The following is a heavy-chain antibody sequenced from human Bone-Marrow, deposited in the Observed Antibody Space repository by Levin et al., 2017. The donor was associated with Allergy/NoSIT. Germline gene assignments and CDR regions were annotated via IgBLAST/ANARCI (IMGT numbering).Heavy chain of an antibody. J-gene: IGHJ5*02. Sequence: PGGSLRLSCAASGFTFSSYGMHWVRQAPGKGLEWVAVISYDGSNKYYADSVKGRFTISRDNSKNTLYLQMNSLRAEDTAVYYCAKDGGTSCYSNWFDPWGQGTLVTVSS. D-gene: IGHD2-2*01. V-gene: IGHV3-30*18. CDR2: ISYDGSNK. CDR1: GFTFSSYG. CDR3: AKDGGTSCYSNWFDP.